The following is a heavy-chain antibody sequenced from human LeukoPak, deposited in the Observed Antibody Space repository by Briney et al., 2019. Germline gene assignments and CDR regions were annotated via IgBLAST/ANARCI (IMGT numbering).Heavy chain of an antibody. Sequence: GGSLRLSCAASGFTFSSYWMHWVRQAPGKGLVWVSRINSDGSSTSYADSVKGRFTISRDNAKNTLYLQMNSLRAEDTAVYYCARYCGGDCHDAFDIWGQGTMVTVSS. CDR2: INSDGSST. CDR3: ARYCGGDCHDAFDI. J-gene: IGHJ3*02. V-gene: IGHV3-74*01. D-gene: IGHD2-21*02. CDR1: GFTFSSYW.